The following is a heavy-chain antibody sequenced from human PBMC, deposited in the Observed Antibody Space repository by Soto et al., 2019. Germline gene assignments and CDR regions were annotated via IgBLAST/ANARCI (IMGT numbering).Heavy chain of an antibody. J-gene: IGHJ6*02. D-gene: IGHD6-6*01. CDR1: GGTFSSYA. V-gene: IGHV1-69*13. Sequence: SVKVSCKASGGTFSSYAISWVRQAPGQGLEWMGGIIPIFGTANYAQKFQGRVTITADESTSTAYMELSSLRSEDTAVYYCTRESPGIAARLVVPRYYYYYGMDVWGQGTTVTVSS. CDR2: IIPIFGTA. CDR3: TRESPGIAARLVVPRYYYYYGMDV.